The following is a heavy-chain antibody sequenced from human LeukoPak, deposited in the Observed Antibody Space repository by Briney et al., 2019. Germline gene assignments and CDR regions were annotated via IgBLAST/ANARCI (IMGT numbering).Heavy chain of an antibody. V-gene: IGHV4-38-2*02. D-gene: IGHD3-16*02. CDR3: ARHRQYMDA. Sequence: SETLSLTCTVSPSSITRGQYWGWIRQPPGKGLEWIGSMYHSGTTCYNASLKSRVTISLDTSKTQFSLRLKSVTAADTAIYYCARHRQYMDAWGKGTTVTVSS. CDR2: MYHSGTT. CDR1: PSSITRGQY. J-gene: IGHJ6*03.